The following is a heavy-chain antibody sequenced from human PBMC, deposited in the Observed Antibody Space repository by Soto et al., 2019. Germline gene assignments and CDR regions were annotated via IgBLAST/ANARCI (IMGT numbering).Heavy chain of an antibody. CDR2: IYYSGST. Sequence: SETLSLTCTVSGGSISSSSYYWGWIRQPPGKGLEWIGSIYYSGSTYYNPSLKSRVTISVDTSKNQFSLKLSSVTAAGTAVYYCARLAGATKFDYWGQGTLVTVSS. V-gene: IGHV4-39*01. D-gene: IGHD1-26*01. CDR3: ARLAGATKFDY. J-gene: IGHJ4*02. CDR1: GGSISSSSYY.